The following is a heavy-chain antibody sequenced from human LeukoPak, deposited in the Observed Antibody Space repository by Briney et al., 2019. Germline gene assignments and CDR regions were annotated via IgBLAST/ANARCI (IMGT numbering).Heavy chain of an antibody. Sequence: GESLKISCKGSVYSFTSYWIGWVRPMPGKGLEWMGIIYPGDSDTRYSPSFQGQVTISADKSISTAYLQWSSLKASDTAMYYCARAEWLPIAAADAFDYWGQGTLVPVSS. D-gene: IGHD6-13*01. V-gene: IGHV5-51*01. CDR2: IYPGDSDT. CDR3: ARAEWLPIAAADAFDY. J-gene: IGHJ4*02. CDR1: VYSFTSYW.